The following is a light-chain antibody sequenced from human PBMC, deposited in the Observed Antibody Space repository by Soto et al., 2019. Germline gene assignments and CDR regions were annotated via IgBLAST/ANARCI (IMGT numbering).Light chain of an antibody. J-gene: IGKJ1*01. CDR2: DAS. CDR3: QQHSHWPPWT. V-gene: IGKV3-11*01. Sequence: EIVLTQSPATLSLSPGERATLSCRASQSVSSYLAWYQQKPGQAPRLLIYDASNRATGIPARFSGSGSGTDFTLPISSLEPEDFAVYYCQQHSHWPPWTFGQGTRVEIQ. CDR1: QSVSSY.